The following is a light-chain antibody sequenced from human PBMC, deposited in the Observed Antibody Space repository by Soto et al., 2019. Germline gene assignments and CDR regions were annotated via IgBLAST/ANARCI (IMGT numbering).Light chain of an antibody. V-gene: IGKV1-5*01. CDR3: QQYNTYSSLT. Sequence: VQMTQSTSTLSASVGDRVTITCRASQSIISWLAWYQQKLGRAPRLLIYDASSLESGVPSRFSGSGYGTEFTLTISSLQPDDFATYYCQQYNTYSSLTFGGGTKVDI. CDR1: QSIISW. CDR2: DAS. J-gene: IGKJ4*01.